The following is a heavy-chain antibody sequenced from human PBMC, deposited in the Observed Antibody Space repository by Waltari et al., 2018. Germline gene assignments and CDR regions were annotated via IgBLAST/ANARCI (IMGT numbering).Heavy chain of an antibody. CDR3: ARLTVVGATRWFEP. CDR2: IFYSGST. V-gene: IGHV4-39*01. CDR1: GDSINRSKYY. Sequence: QLQLQESGPGLVKPSETLSLTCSVSGDSINRSKYYWAWIRPPPGKGLESSGSIFYSGSTYHNPSLKSRVTMSVDTSRNEFYLKLKSVTAADTATYYCARLTVVGATRWFEPWGQGTQVSVSS. D-gene: IGHD1-26*01. J-gene: IGHJ5*02.